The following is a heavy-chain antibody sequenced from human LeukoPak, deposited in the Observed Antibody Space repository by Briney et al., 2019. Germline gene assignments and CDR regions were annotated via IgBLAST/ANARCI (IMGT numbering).Heavy chain of an antibody. CDR3: ARAVPGGSSSDYYYYYYMDV. D-gene: IGHD6-6*01. J-gene: IGHJ6*03. CDR2: INPNSGGT. Sequence: ASVKVSCKASGYTFTGYYMHWVRQAPGQGLEWMGWINPNSGGTNYAQKFQGRVTMTRDTSISTAYMELSRLRSDDTAVYYCARAVPGGSSSDYYYYYYMDVWGKGTTVTVSS. CDR1: GYTFTGYY. V-gene: IGHV1-2*02.